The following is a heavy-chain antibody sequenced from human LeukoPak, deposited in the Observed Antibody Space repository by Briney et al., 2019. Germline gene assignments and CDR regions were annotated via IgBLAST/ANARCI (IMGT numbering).Heavy chain of an antibody. Sequence: QTGGSLRLSCAASGFTFSSYAMSWVRQAPGKGLEWVSAISGSGGSTYYADSVKGRFTISRDNSKNTLYLQMNSLRAEDTAVYYCAKDQNDYGGTFDYWGQGTLVTVSS. V-gene: IGHV3-23*01. CDR1: GFTFSSYA. CDR3: AKDQNDYGGTFDY. D-gene: IGHD4-23*01. CDR2: ISGSGGST. J-gene: IGHJ4*02.